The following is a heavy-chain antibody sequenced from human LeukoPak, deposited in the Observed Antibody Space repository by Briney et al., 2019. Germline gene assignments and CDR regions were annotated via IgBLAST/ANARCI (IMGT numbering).Heavy chain of an antibody. V-gene: IGHV3-9*01. CDR2: ISWNSGSI. CDR1: GFTFDDYA. Sequence: PGGSLRLSCAASGFTFDDYAMHWVRQAPGKGLEWVSGISWNSGSIGYADSVKGRFTISTDNAKNSLYLQMNSLRAEDTALYYCAKDGMDVWGQGTTVTVSS. CDR3: AKDGMDV. J-gene: IGHJ6*02.